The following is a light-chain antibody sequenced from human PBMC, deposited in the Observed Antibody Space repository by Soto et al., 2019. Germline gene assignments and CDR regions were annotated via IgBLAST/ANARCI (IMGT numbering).Light chain of an antibody. CDR3: QQGGT. Sequence: EIVLTQSPATLSLSPGERATLSCRASQSVNSYLAWYQQKPGQAPRLLIYDASNRATGIPARFSGSGSGTDFTLTISSLEPKAFAVYYCQQGGTFGQGTRLEIK. CDR1: QSVNSY. CDR2: DAS. V-gene: IGKV3-11*01. J-gene: IGKJ5*01.